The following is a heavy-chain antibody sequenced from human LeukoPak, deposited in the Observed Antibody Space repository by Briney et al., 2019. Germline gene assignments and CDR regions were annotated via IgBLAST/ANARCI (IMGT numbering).Heavy chain of an antibody. CDR3: ARVPRITIFGVNMGYFDY. V-gene: IGHV4-34*01. J-gene: IGHJ4*02. D-gene: IGHD3-3*01. CDR2: INHSGST. Sequence: PSETLSLTCAVYGGSFSGYYWSWIRQPPGKGLEWIGEINHSGSTNYNPSLKSRVTISVDTSKNQFSLKLSSVTAADTAVYYCARVPRITIFGVNMGYFDYWGQGTLVTVSS. CDR1: GGSFSGYY.